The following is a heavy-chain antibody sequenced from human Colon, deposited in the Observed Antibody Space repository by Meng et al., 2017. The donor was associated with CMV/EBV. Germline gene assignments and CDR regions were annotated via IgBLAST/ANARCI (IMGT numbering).Heavy chain of an antibody. Sequence: GGSLRLSCAASGFTFSSYWMTWVRQAPGRGLEWVANIEEDGSEKYYVDSVKGRFTVSRDNAMDSLYLQMNGLRAEDTAVYYCARFLKWRRTFDVWGQGTAVTVSS. D-gene: IGHD3-3*01. CDR1: GFTFSSYW. CDR3: ARFLKWRRTFDV. CDR2: IEEDGSEK. V-gene: IGHV3-7*01. J-gene: IGHJ3*01.